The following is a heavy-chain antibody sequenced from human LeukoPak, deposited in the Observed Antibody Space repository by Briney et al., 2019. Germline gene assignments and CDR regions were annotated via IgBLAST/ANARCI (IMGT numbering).Heavy chain of an antibody. J-gene: IGHJ3*02. Sequence: GESLKISCKGSEYSFTSYWIGWVRQMPGKGLEWMGVIYPGDSDTRYSPSFQGHVTISADKSISTAYLQWSSLKASDTAMYYCARHKAVAGTDNAFDIWGQGTMVTVSS. CDR2: IYPGDSDT. V-gene: IGHV5-51*01. CDR1: EYSFTSYW. D-gene: IGHD6-19*01. CDR3: ARHKAVAGTDNAFDI.